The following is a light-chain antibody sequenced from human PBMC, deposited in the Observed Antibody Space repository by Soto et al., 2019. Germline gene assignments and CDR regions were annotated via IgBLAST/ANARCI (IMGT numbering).Light chain of an antibody. J-gene: IGLJ3*02. Sequence: QSVLTQPPSASATPGQRVSISCSGSSSNVGDNYVYWYQHLPGTAPKLLIYYTDERPSGVPDRFSGSKSGTSASLAISGLRSEDEAHYYCATWDDSLSGVVFGGGTKSPS. CDR2: YTD. CDR1: SSNVGDNY. V-gene: IGLV1-47*02. CDR3: ATWDDSLSGVV.